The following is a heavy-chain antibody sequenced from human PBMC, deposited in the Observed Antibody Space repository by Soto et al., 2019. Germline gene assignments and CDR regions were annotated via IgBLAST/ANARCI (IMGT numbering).Heavy chain of an antibody. J-gene: IGHJ6*02. D-gene: IGHD3-22*01. CDR1: GFTFDDYA. CDR3: AASRAYDSSENSGHHYGMDV. CDR2: LSWNGVTI. V-gene: IGHV3-9*01. Sequence: EVQLVESGGGLVQPGRSLRLSCAASGFTFDDYAMHWVRHVPGKGLQWVSGLSWNGVTIGYAASVKGRFTISRDKGRKSLYLQKNGLTPYDTAMYFSAASRAYDSSENSGHHYGMDVWGLGTTVAVSS.